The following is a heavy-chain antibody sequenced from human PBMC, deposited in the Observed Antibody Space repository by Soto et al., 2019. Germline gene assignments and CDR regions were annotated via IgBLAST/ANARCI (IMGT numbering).Heavy chain of an antibody. CDR2: INVGNGNT. CDR1: GYTYISYS. V-gene: IGHV1-3*05. CDR3: AREKWGSGSRWLDP. Sequence: QVQVVQSGAEEKKPGASVKVSCKASGYTYISYSMHWVRQAPGQRLEWMGWINVGNGNTKYSQNFQGRVTINQDTSASTAYMELSSPTSEDTAVYYCAREKWGSGSRWLDPWGQGTLVTVSS. D-gene: IGHD6-19*01. J-gene: IGHJ5*02.